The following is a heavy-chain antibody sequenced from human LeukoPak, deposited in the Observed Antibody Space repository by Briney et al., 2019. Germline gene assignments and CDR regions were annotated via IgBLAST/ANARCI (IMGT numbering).Heavy chain of an antibody. D-gene: IGHD6-19*01. V-gene: IGHV4-59*01. CDR2: IHYSGST. J-gene: IGHJ4*02. CDR1: GGPIGSYY. Sequence: PSETLSLTCTVSGGPIGSYYWNWIRQPPGKGLEWIGYIHYSGSTNHNASLKSRVTISVDTSKNQFSLKLSSVTAADTAVYYCARDGVAGGFDYWGQGTLVTVSS. CDR3: ARDGVAGGFDY.